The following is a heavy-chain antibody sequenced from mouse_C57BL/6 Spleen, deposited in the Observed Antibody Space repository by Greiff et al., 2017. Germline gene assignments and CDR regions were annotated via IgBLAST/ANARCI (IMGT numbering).Heavy chain of an antibody. CDR1: GYTFTGYW. D-gene: IGHD2-2*01. CDR3: ARKGIYYGYDTFAY. J-gene: IGHJ3*01. Sequence: QVQLQQPGAELMKPGASVKLSCKATGYTFTGYWIEWVKQRPGNGLEWIGEILPGSGSTNYNEKFKGKATFTADTYSNTAYMQLSSLTTEDSAIYYCARKGIYYGYDTFAYWGQGTLVTVSA. CDR2: ILPGSGST. V-gene: IGHV1-9*01.